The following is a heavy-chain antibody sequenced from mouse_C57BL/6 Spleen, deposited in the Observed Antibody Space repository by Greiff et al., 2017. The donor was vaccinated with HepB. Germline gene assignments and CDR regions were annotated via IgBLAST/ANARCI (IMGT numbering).Heavy chain of an antibody. CDR2: INPYNGDT. CDR3: ARSGKFYFDY. Sequence: EVHLVESGPELVKPGDSVKISCKASGYSFTGYFMNWVMQSHGKSLEWIGRINPYNGDTFYNQKFKGKATLTVDKSSSTAHMELRSLTSEDSAVYYCARSGKFYFDYWGQGTTLTVSS. CDR1: GYSFTGYF. J-gene: IGHJ2*01. D-gene: IGHD3-1*01. V-gene: IGHV1-20*01.